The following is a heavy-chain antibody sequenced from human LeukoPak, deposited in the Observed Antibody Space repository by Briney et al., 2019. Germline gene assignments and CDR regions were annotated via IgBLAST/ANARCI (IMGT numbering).Heavy chain of an antibody. V-gene: IGHV3-21*04. Sequence: PGGSLRLSCAASGFTFSSYSMNWVRQAPGKGLEWVSSISSSSSYIYCADSVKGRFTISRDNSRNTLYLQMSSLRAEDTAVYYCAKAPSVSSSWFDYWGQGTLVTVSS. CDR1: GFTFSSYS. CDR2: ISSSSSYI. J-gene: IGHJ4*02. D-gene: IGHD6-13*01. CDR3: AKAPSVSSSWFDY.